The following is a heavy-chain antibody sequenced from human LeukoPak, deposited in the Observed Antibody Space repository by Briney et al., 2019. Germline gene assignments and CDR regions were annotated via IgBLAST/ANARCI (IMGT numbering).Heavy chain of an antibody. Sequence: GGSLRLSCAASGFTFSSYAMHWVRQAPGKGLEWVAVISYDGSNKYYADSVKGRFTISRDNSKNTLYLQMNSLRAEDTAVYYCAKLIPVAGTSPDAFDIWGQGTMVTVSS. V-gene: IGHV3-30*04. J-gene: IGHJ3*02. CDR3: AKLIPVAGTSPDAFDI. CDR1: GFTFSSYA. D-gene: IGHD6-19*01. CDR2: ISYDGSNK.